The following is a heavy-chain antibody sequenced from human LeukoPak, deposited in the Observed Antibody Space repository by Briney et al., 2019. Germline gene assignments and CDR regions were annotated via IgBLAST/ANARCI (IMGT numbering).Heavy chain of an antibody. CDR2: ISDSGST. V-gene: IGHV4-59*01. J-gene: IGHJ4*02. CDR3: ARGYDSSAYYPFNY. D-gene: IGHD3-22*01. CDR1: GGSISSYY. Sequence: SETLSLTCTVSGGSISSYYWSWIRQSPGRGLEWIGYISDSGSTNYNPSLKSRVTISVDTSKNQFPLMLSSVTAADTAVYYCARGYDSSAYYPFNYWGQGTLVTVSS.